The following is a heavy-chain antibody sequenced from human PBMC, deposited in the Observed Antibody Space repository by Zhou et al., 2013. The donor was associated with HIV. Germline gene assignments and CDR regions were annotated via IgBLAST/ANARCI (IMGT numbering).Heavy chain of an antibody. J-gene: IGHJ4*02. Sequence: QVQLVQSGAEVKKPGASVTVSCKASGYTFTNYYMHWVRQAPGQGLEWMGIFDPTGGSTTYAQRFQGRVTMTSDTSTSTVYMELSSLTSEDTAVYYCARGDFWGQGTLVTVSS. CDR2: FDPTGGST. CDR3: ARGDF. CDR1: GYTFTNYY. V-gene: IGHV1-46*01.